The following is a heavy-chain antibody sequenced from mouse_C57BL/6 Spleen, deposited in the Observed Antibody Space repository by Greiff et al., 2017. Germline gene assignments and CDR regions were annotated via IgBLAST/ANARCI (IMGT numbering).Heavy chain of an antibody. V-gene: IGHV1-82*01. J-gene: IGHJ1*03. CDR3: ARTTVVAKGYFDV. CDR1: GYAFSSSW. CDR2: IYPGDGDT. Sequence: VQLVESGPELVKPGASVKISCKASGYAFSSSWMNWVKQRPGKGLEWIGRIYPGDGDTNYNGKFKGKATLTADKSSSTAYMQLSSLTSEDSAVYFCARTTVVAKGYFDVWGTGTTVTVSS. D-gene: IGHD1-1*01.